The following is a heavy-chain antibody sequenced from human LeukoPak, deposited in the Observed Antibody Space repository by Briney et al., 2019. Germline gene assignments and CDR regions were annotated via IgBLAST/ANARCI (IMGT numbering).Heavy chain of an antibody. CDR3: AKDLYDSSAYEV. J-gene: IGHJ3*01. D-gene: IGHD3-22*01. CDR2: ISSSSSYI. CDR1: GFTFSSYS. Sequence: PGGSLRLSCAASGFTFSSYSMNWVRQAPGKGLEWVSSISSSSSYIYYADSVKGRFTISRDNAKNSLYLQMNSLRAEDTALYYCAKDLYDSSAYEVWGQGTMVTVSS. V-gene: IGHV3-21*04.